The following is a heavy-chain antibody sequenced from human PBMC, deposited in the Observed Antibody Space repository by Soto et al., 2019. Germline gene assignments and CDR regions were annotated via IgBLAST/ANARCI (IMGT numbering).Heavy chain of an antibody. D-gene: IGHD3-10*01. Sequence: PGGSLRLSCAASGFTYITYGMHWVRQAPGKELEWVAVISYDGDHKYYADSVKGRFTISRDNSKNTLSLQMNSLRSEDTAVYYCAKDLKVSGGFLGSLNYYYGMDVWGQGTTVTVSS. CDR3: AKDLKVSGGFLGSLNYYYGMDV. CDR1: GFTYITYG. V-gene: IGHV3-30*18. J-gene: IGHJ6*02. CDR2: ISYDGDHK.